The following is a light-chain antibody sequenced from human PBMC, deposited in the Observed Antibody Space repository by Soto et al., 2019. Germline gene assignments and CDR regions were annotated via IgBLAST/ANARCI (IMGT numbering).Light chain of an antibody. V-gene: IGKV3-20*01. CDR1: QIFSGRN. J-gene: IGKJ1*01. Sequence: EIVLTQSPGTLSLSPGERATLSCRASQIFSGRNLAWYQQKTGGAPRLLISGASSRATGIPDRFSGSGCGTIFTLTISRLEPEDFAVYYCQQYGSSPQTFGQGTKVEVK. CDR3: QQYGSSPQT. CDR2: GAS.